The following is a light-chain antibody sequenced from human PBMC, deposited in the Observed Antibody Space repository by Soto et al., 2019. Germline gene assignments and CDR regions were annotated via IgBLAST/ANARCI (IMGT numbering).Light chain of an antibody. CDR2: GAS. CDR3: QQYGSSSWT. CDR1: QSVSSSY. Sequence: EIVLTQSPGTLSLSPGERATLSCRASQSVSSSYLAWYQQKPGQAPRLLIYGASSRATGIPDRFSGSGSETDFTLTISRVEPEDFAVYYCQQYGSSSWTFGQGTKGEIK. J-gene: IGKJ1*01. V-gene: IGKV3-20*01.